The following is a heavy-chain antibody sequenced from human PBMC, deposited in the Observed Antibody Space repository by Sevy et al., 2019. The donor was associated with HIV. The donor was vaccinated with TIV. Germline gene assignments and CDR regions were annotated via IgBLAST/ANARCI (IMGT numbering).Heavy chain of an antibody. D-gene: IGHD2-8*01. Sequence: GGSLRLSCAVSGFNFNIYSMSWVRQAPGKGLEWVSTLSFGCGKIYYADSVKGRFIISRDDSKNTLYLQMNSLRADDTAVYFCAREGCTRPHDYWGQGTLVTVSS. CDR2: LSFGCGKI. CDR3: AREGCTRPHDY. V-gene: IGHV3-23*01. CDR1: GFNFNIYS. J-gene: IGHJ4*02.